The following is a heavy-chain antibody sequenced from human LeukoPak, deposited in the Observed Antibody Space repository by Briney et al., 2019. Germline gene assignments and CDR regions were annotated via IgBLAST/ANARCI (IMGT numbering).Heavy chain of an antibody. D-gene: IGHD3-10*01. V-gene: IGHV3-30*18. J-gene: IGHJ4*02. CDR3: AKVKMVRGVTPKIDY. CDR1: GFTFSSYG. Sequence: PGGSLRLPCAASGFTFSSYGTHWVRQAPGKGLEWVAVISYDGSNKYYADSVKGRFTISRDNSKNTLYLQMNSLRAEDTAVYYCAKVKMVRGVTPKIDYWGQGTLVTVSS. CDR2: ISYDGSNK.